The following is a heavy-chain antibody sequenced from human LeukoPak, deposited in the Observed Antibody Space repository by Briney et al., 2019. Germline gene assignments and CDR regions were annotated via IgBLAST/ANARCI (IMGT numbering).Heavy chain of an antibody. CDR3: AAVVVAATSEVFDY. D-gene: IGHD2-15*01. Sequence: GASVKVSCKTSGGTFSSFAITWVRQTPGQGLEWMGGIIPIFGTTNYAQKFQDRVTITADESTSTAYMELSSLRSEDTAVYYCAAVVVAATSEVFDYWGQGTLVTVSS. CDR2: IIPIFGTT. CDR1: GGTFSSFA. J-gene: IGHJ4*02. V-gene: IGHV1-69*13.